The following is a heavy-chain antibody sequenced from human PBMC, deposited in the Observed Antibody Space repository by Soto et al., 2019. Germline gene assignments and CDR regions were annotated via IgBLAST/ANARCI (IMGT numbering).Heavy chain of an antibody. CDR3: ARDRSFYGPGSSPPCFGY. CDR2: IIPILDAV. CDR1: GGTFSNYA. V-gene: IGHV1-69*13. J-gene: IGHJ4*02. D-gene: IGHD3-10*01. Sequence: SVKVSCKASGGTFSNYAISWVRQAPGQGXEWMGGIIPILDAVFYAPKFQGRVTITADESTSTAYIQLSSLRSEDTAMYYCARDRSFYGPGSSPPCFGYWGQGTLVTVSS.